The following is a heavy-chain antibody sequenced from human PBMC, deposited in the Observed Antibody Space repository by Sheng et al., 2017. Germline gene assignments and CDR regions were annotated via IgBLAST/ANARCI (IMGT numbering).Heavy chain of an antibody. CDR2: INPNSGGT. Sequence: QVQLVQSGAEVKKPGASVKVSCKASGYTFTGYYMHWVRQAPGQGLEWMGWINPNSGGTNYAQKFQGRVTMTRDTSISTAYMELSRLRSDDTAVYYCARDQYYYGSGSYSFDYWGQGTLVTVSS. CDR1: GYTFTGYY. V-gene: IGHV1-2*02. CDR3: ARDQYYYGSGSYSFDY. J-gene: IGHJ4*02. D-gene: IGHD3-10*01.